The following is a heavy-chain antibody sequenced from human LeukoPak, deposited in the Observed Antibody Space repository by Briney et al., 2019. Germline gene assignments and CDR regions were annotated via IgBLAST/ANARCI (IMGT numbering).Heavy chain of an antibody. CDR2: ISNGKT. D-gene: IGHD2-15*01. CDR1: GFPFSSHA. CDR3: VREAGYCAPVCVKTNWFDP. V-gene: IGHV3-23*01. Sequence: QSRRSLRLSSAASGFPFSSHAMSWVRQPPRKGLEWVAAISNGKTYYADSVRGRFAISRDDSTNTVYLHMNSLRDEDTALYHCVREAGYCAPVCVKTNWFDPWGQGTLVTVSS. J-gene: IGHJ5*02.